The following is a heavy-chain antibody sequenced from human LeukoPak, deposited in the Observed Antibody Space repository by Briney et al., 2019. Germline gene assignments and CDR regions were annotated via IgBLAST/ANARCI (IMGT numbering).Heavy chain of an antibody. V-gene: IGHV3-15*01. J-gene: IGHJ4*02. CDR3: LTHSTSSAPNY. Sequence: GGSVRLSCAASGFTFTNAWMSWVRQAPGKGLEWVGRIKTKTEGGTADYAAPVKGRFTISRDDSENTLYLLMNSLKTEGTALYYCLTHSTSSAPNYWGQGTLVTVSS. CDR2: IKTKTEGGTA. D-gene: IGHD6-6*01. CDR1: GFTFTNAW.